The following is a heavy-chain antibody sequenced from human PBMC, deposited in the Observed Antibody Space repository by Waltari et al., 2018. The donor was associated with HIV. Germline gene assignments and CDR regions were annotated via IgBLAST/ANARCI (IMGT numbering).Heavy chain of an antibody. V-gene: IGHV3-53*03. D-gene: IGHD4-17*01. CDR3: VRGSLMTTAAP. CDR1: GFNVSSDY. J-gene: IGHJ5*02. CDR2: LDVPTTGTDR. Sequence: EVQLVESGGGLFRPGGSLRLSCAVSGFNVSSDYMTWVRQPPGKGLEWVSTLDVPTTGTDRFYAPSVKGRFTISRDNSENTLYLQMSGLRAEDTAIYYCVRGSLMTTAAPWGQGTLVTVSS.